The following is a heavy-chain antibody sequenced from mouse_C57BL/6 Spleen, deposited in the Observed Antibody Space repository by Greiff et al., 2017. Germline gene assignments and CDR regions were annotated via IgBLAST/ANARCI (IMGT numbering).Heavy chain of an antibody. J-gene: IGHJ3*01. CDR2: ISGGGGNT. D-gene: IGHD2-4*01. Sequence: EVMLVESGGGLVKPGGSLKLSCAASGFTFSSYTMSWVRQTPEKRLEWVATISGGGGNTYYPDSVKGRFTISRDNAKNTLYLQMSSLRSEDTALYYCARFYYDYEAYWGQGTLVTVSA. CDR1: GFTFSSYT. CDR3: ARFYYDYEAY. V-gene: IGHV5-9*01.